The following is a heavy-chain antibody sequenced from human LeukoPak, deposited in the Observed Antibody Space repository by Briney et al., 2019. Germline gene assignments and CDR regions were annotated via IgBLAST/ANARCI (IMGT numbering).Heavy chain of an antibody. Sequence: SQTLSLTCTVSGGSVSSGGYYWSWIRHHPGMRLEWIGHIYYTGSTYYNPSLKSRVIMSLDTSKNQLSLKLSSVTAADTAVYYCARDLSPGEDYYMDVWGKGTTVTVSS. CDR1: GGSVSSGGYY. D-gene: IGHD3-16*01. CDR3: ARDLSPGEDYYMDV. CDR2: IYYTGST. V-gene: IGHV4-31*03. J-gene: IGHJ6*03.